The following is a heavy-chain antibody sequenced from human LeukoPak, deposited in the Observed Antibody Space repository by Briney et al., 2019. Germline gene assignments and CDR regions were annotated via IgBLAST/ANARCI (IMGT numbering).Heavy chain of an antibody. CDR3: VRLSPYDSSGYYYDY. Sequence: GGSLRLSCAASGFTFTNYDMHWVRQATGKGLEWVSGIGTAGDTYYPGSVKGRFTISRENAKNSMYLQMNSLRAGDTAVYYCVRLSPYDSSGYYYDYWGQGTLVTVSS. CDR1: GFTFTNYD. D-gene: IGHD3-22*01. J-gene: IGHJ4*02. CDR2: IGTAGDT. V-gene: IGHV3-13*01.